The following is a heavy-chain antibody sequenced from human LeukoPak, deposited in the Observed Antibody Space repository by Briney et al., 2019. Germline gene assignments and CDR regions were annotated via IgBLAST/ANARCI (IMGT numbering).Heavy chain of an antibody. CDR3: ARGGNSSGWYVLIDY. Sequence: PPHTLSLTCAISGDSLSSNSAAWNWIRQSPSGGLEWLVRTYYRAKWYNDYAVSVKSRITINPDTSKIQFSLQLNSVTPEETAVYYCARGGNSSGWYVLIDYWGQGTLVTVSS. D-gene: IGHD6-19*01. CDR2: TYYRAKWYN. J-gene: IGHJ4*02. CDR1: GDSLSSNSAA. V-gene: IGHV6-1*01.